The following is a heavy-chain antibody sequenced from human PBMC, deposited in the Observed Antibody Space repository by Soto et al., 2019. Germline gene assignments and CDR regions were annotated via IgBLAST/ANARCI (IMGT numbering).Heavy chain of an antibody. V-gene: IGHV3-23*01. CDR1: GFVFSSYA. CDR2: ISGSGTTA. Sequence: GGSLRLSCAASGFVFSSYAMSWVRQAPGKGLEWVSTISGSGTTAYYADSVKGRFTISRDNPKNSLYLQMNSLRAEDTAVYYCARDSRFLSYWGQGTLVTVSS. J-gene: IGHJ4*02. D-gene: IGHD3-3*01. CDR3: ARDSRFLSY.